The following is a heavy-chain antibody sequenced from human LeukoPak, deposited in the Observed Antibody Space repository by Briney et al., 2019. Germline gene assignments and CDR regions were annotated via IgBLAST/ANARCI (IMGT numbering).Heavy chain of an antibody. J-gene: IGHJ6*03. CDR3: ARDHYIAGTQYYYYYMDV. V-gene: IGHV4-61*01. Sequence: SQTLSLTCTVSGGSISSGSYYWSWIRQPPGKGLEWIGYIYYSGSTNYNPSLKSRVTISVDTSKNQFSLKLSSVTAADTAVYYCARDHYIAGTQYYYYYMDVWGKGATVTVSS. D-gene: IGHD1-1*01. CDR2: IYYSGST. CDR1: GGSISSGSYY.